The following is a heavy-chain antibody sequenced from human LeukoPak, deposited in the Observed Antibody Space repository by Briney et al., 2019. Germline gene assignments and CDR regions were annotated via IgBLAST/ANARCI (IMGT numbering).Heavy chain of an antibody. J-gene: IGHJ5*02. D-gene: IGHD3-16*01. CDR1: GFTFDTYS. CDR2: TSHDGRRK. CDR3: ARDPSFSRGFNFVLSS. V-gene: IGHV3-30*04. Sequence: GGSLRLSCAASGFTFDTYSFHWVRQAPGGGLDWVALTSHDGRRKYYGDAVKGRFTISRDDSKNTLSLQMSSLRTEDSSVYYCARDPSFSRGFNFVLSSWGQGTLVTVSS.